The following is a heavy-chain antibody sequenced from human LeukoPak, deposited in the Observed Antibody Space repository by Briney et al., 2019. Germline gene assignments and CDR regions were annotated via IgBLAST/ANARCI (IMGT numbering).Heavy chain of an antibody. D-gene: IGHD5-12*01. J-gene: IGHJ6*02. CDR1: GFTFSSYG. Sequence: GGSLRLSCAASGFTFSSYGMHWVRQAPGKGLEWVAVIWYDGSNKYYADSVKGRFTISRDNSKNTLYLQMNSLRAEDTAVYYCAREGIVATSTYYYYYGMDVWGQGTTVTVSS. CDR2: IWYDGSNK. CDR3: AREGIVATSTYYYYYGMDV. V-gene: IGHV3-33*01.